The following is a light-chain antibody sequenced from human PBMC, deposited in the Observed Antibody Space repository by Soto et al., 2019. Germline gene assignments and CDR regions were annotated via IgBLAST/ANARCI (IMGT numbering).Light chain of an antibody. V-gene: IGLV2-11*01. J-gene: IGLJ3*02. CDR3: CSYAGSYTWV. Sequence: QSPLTQPRSVSGSPGQSVTISCTGTSSDVGGYNYVSWYQQHPGKAPKVMIYDVSKRPSGVPDRFSGSKSGNTASLTISGLQAEDEADYYCCSYAGSYTWVFGGGTKLTVL. CDR1: SSDVGGYNY. CDR2: DVS.